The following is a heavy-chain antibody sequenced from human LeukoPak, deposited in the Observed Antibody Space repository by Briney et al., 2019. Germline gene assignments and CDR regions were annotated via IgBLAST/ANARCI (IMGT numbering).Heavy chain of an antibody. CDR2: ITGSADRT. J-gene: IGHJ4*02. Sequence: GGSLRLSCAVSGFTFSTYAMSWVRQAPRKGLEWVSAITGSADRTHYADSVKGRFTISRDNPKNIVYPQMNSLRAKDTAVYFCARPQVVVLNPFDYWGQGTLVTVSS. CDR1: GFTFSTYA. V-gene: IGHV3-23*01. D-gene: IGHD3-10*01. CDR3: ARPQVVVLNPFDY.